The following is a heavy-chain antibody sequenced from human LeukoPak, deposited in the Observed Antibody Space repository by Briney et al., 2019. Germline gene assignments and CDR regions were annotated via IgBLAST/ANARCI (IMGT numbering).Heavy chain of an antibody. CDR3: ARHWVVTPNY. CDR1: GFTFSDYY. J-gene: IGHJ4*02. CDR2: IYYSGSA. Sequence: GSLRLSCAASGFTFSDYYMSWIRQPPGKGLEWIGSIYYSGSAYYNPSLKSRVTISVDTSKNQFSLKLTSVTAADTAVYYCARHWVVTPNYWGQGTLVTVSS. V-gene: IGHV4-39*01. D-gene: IGHD4-23*01.